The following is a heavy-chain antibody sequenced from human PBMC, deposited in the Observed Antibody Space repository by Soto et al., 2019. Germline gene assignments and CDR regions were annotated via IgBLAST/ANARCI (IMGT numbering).Heavy chain of an antibody. V-gene: IGHV2-26*01. J-gene: IGHJ5*02. Sequence: QVTLKESGPVLVKPTETLTLTCTVSGFALSNPRMGVSWIRQPPGKALEWLAHIFSNDEKSYSTSLKSRLTISKDTSKSQVVLTMTNMDPVDTATYYCARIPGPGIFGVVPEFDPWGQGTLVTVSS. D-gene: IGHD3-3*01. CDR1: GFALSNPRMG. CDR2: IFSNDEK. CDR3: ARIPGPGIFGVVPEFDP.